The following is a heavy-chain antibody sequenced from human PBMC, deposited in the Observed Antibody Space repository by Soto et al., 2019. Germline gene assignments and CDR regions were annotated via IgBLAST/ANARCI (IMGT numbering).Heavy chain of an antibody. CDR2: INHSGST. J-gene: IGHJ4*02. V-gene: IGHV4-34*01. CDR3: ARGEASYFDY. CDR1: GGSFSGYY. Sequence: SETLSLTCAVYGGSFSGYYWSWIRQPPGKGLEWIGEINHSGSTNYNPSLKSRVTIPVDTSKNQFSLKLSSVTAADTAVYYCARGEASYFDYWGQGTLVTVSS.